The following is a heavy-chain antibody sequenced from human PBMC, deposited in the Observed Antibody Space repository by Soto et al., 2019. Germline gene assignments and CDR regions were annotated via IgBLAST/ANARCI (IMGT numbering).Heavy chain of an antibody. CDR1: GGSITSSSHF. V-gene: IGHV4-39*01. J-gene: IGHJ5*02. Sequence: SETLSLTCSASGGSITSSSHFWGWVRQPPGKGLEWIGTIYFTGDTYYTPSLKSRLTMSIDTSKNEFSLRLNSVTAADTAVYYCAGQTFTIAAASYGRSNWFDPWGPGTLVTVSS. CDR3: AGQTFTIAAASYGRSNWFDP. D-gene: IGHD6-25*01. CDR2: IYFTGDT.